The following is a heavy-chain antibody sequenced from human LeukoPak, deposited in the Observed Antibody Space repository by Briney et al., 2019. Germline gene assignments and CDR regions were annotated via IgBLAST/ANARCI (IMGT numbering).Heavy chain of an antibody. CDR3: AKFPNTQFLYSGYDEGAY. Sequence: ASVKVSCKASEYTFTGYYMHWVRQAPGQGLEWMGWINPNSGGTNYAQKFQGRVTMTRDTSISTAYMELSRLRSDDTAVYYCAKFPNTQFLYSGYDEGAYWGQGTLVTVSS. V-gene: IGHV1-2*02. CDR2: INPNSGGT. D-gene: IGHD5-12*01. CDR1: EYTFTGYY. J-gene: IGHJ4*02.